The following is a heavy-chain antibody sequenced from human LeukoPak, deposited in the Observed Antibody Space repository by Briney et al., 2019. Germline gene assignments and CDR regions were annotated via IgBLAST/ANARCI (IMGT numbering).Heavy chain of an antibody. V-gene: IGHV3-23*01. CDR3: AKGARVRPQLVYSSSWQHYYYYYYMDV. CDR1: GFTFSSYG. J-gene: IGHJ6*03. CDR2: ISGSGGST. Sequence: PGGSLRLSCAASGFTFSSYGMSWVRQAPGKGLEWVSAISGSGGSTYYADSVKGRFTISRDNSKNTLYLQMNSLRAEDTAVYYCAKGARVRPQLVYSSSWQHYYYYYYMDVWGKGTTVTISS. D-gene: IGHD6-13*01.